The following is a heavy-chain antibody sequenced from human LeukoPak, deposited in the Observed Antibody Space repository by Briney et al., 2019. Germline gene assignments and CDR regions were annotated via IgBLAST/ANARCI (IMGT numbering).Heavy chain of an antibody. CDR1: GFTFSSYA. J-gene: IGHJ6*02. D-gene: IGHD6-13*01. CDR2: ISGSGGST. V-gene: IGHV3-23*01. Sequence: PGGSLRLSCAASGFTFSSYAMSWVRQAPGKGLEWVSAISGSGGSTYDADSVKGRFTISRDNSKNTLYLQMNSLRAEDTAVYYCAKPRAKGQQLVRGKYYYYYYGMDVWGQGTTVTVSS. CDR3: AKPRAKGQQLVRGKYYYYYYGMDV.